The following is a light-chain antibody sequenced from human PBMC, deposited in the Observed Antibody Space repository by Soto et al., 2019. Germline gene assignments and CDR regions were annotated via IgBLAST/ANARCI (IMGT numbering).Light chain of an antibody. J-gene: IGLJ2*01. V-gene: IGLV6-57*04. CDR1: SGSIASSY. Sequence: NFMLTQPHSVSESPGKTVTISCTRSSGSIASSYVQWYQQRPGSAPTTVIYEDNRRPSAVPDRFSGSIDSSSNSASLTISGLKTEDEADYYCQSYDSSNQRVFGGGTQLTVL. CDR2: EDN. CDR3: QSYDSSNQRV.